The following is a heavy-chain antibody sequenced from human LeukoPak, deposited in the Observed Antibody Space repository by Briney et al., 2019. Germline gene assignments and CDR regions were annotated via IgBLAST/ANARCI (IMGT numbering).Heavy chain of an antibody. CDR2: IYSGGST. D-gene: IGHD2-8*01. J-gene: IGHJ6*02. Sequence: GGSLRLSCAASGFTVSSNYMSWVRQAPGKGLEWVSVIYSGGSTYYADSVKGRFTISGDNSKNTLYLQMNSLRAEDTAVYYCARTYCTNGVCYTRSYYYGMDVWGQGTTVTVSS. V-gene: IGHV3-53*01. CDR1: GFTVSSNY. CDR3: ARTYCTNGVCYTRSYYYGMDV.